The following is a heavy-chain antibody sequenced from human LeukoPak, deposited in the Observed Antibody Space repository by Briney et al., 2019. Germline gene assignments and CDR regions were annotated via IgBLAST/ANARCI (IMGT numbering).Heavy chain of an antibody. CDR3: ARVPAADYYYGMDV. CDR1: GFTFSSYW. D-gene: IGHD2-2*01. V-gene: IGHV3-33*08. J-gene: IGHJ6*02. Sequence: PGGSLRLSCAASGFTFSSYWMSWVRQAPGKGLEWVAVIWYDGSNKYYADSVKGRFTISRDNSKNTLYLQMNSLRAEDTAVYYCARVPAADYYYGMDVWGQGTTVTVSS. CDR2: IWYDGSNK.